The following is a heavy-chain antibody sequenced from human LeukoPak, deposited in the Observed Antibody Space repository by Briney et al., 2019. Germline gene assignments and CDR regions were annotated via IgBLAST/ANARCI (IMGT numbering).Heavy chain of an antibody. CDR3: ARDPGVDPAAAEH. J-gene: IGHJ4*02. Sequence: GGSLRLSCAASGFTFSSYAMSWVRQAPGKGLEWVSAISGSGGSTYYADSVKGRFTISRDNSKNTLYLQMGSLRAEDMAVYYCARDPGVDPAAAEHWGQGTLVTVSS. CDR1: GFTFSSYA. CDR2: ISGSGGST. D-gene: IGHD6-25*01. V-gene: IGHV3-23*01.